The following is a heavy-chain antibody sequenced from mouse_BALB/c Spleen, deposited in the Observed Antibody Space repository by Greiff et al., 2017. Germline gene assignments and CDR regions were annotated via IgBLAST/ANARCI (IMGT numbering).Heavy chain of an antibody. J-gene: IGHJ3*01. V-gene: IGHV3-2*02. CDR2: ISYSGST. D-gene: IGHD2-3*01. CDR3: ARHDGYYPFAY. Sequence: EVKLVESGPGLVKPSQSLSLTCTVTGYSITSDYAWNWIRQFPGNKLEWMGYISYSGSTSYNPSLKSRISITRDTSKNQFFLQLNSVTTEDTATYYCARHDGYYPFAYWGQGTLVTVSA. CDR1: GYSITSDYA.